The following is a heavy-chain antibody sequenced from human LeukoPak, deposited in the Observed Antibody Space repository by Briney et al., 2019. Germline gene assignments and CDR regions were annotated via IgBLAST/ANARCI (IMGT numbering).Heavy chain of an antibody. D-gene: IGHD4-11*01. Sequence: GWSLRLSCPASGFTISSDAMTWVRQAPGKGLEWVSTISGSNTFYADSVKGRFTISRDDSKKTLYLQMNSLRAEDTAVYYCAKRRSKNSGPFDYWGQGTLVTVSP. J-gene: IGHJ4*02. CDR3: AKRRSKNSGPFDY. CDR1: GFTISSDA. V-gene: IGHV3-23*01. CDR2: ISGSNT.